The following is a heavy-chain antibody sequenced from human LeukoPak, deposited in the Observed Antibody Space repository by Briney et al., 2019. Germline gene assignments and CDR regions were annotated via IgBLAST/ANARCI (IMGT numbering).Heavy chain of an antibody. J-gene: IGHJ4*02. CDR1: GYTFTYYY. Sequence: ASVKVSCKASGYTFTYYYIHWVRQAPGQGLEWMGIINPSGGSTTYAQKFQGRVTLTRDTSTSTVYMELSSLRSEDTAVYYCARSPYTSGSLFYLDYWGQGTLVTVSS. CDR3: ARSPYTSGSLFYLDY. D-gene: IGHD3-10*01. V-gene: IGHV1-46*01. CDR2: INPSGGST.